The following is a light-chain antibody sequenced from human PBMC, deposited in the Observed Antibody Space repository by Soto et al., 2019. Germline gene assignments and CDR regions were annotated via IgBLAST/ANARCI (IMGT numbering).Light chain of an antibody. CDR3: SSYAGRNNFYV. CDR2: EVS. J-gene: IGLJ1*01. V-gene: IGLV2-8*01. CDR1: SSDVGGYNY. Sequence: QSALTQPPSASGSPGQSVTISCTGTSSDVGGYNYVSWYQQQPGKAPKLMIYEVSKRPSGVPDRFSGSKSGNTASLTVSGLQAEDEADYYCSSYAGRNNFYVFGTGTKLTVL.